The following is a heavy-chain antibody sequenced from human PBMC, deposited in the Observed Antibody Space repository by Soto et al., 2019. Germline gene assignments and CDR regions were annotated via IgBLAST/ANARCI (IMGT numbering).Heavy chain of an antibody. Sequence: QVQLQQWGAGLLKPSETLSLTCGVHGGSLSGFYWSWIRQTPTKGLEWIGEISHRRNTNYNPSLKRRLTMSLDTSKNQFSLKMTSVTAADTAVYYCARSRYEIVGATWFDYWGQGTLVTVSS. CDR3: ARSRYEIVGATWFDY. D-gene: IGHD1-26*01. J-gene: IGHJ4*02. V-gene: IGHV4-34*02. CDR1: GGSLSGFY. CDR2: ISHRRNT.